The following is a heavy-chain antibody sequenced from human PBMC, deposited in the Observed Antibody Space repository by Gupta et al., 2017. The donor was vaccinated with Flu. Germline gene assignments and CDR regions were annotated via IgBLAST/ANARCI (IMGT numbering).Heavy chain of an antibody. V-gene: IGHV1-2*06. CDR1: GYTSTVYY. D-gene: IGHD2-2*02. Sequence: QVQLVLSGAEVTKPGAAAKVSCKASGYTSTVYYIHWVRQAPGQGLEWMGRINPHSDSTNYEQKFQGRVTMTMDTSISTVYMDLSRLRSDDTAVYYCAREKYCSTASCYRWFDPWGQGTLVTVSS. CDR3: AREKYCSTASCYRWFDP. CDR2: INPHSDST. J-gene: IGHJ5*02.